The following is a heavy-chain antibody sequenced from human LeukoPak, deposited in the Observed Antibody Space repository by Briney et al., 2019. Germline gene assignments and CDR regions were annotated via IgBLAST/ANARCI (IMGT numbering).Heavy chain of an antibody. CDR2: TYYRSKWYN. D-gene: IGHD1-1*01. Sequence: PSQTLSLTCAISGDSFSGNSATWNWIRQSPSRGLEWLGRTYYRSKWYNDYALSVKSRISINSDTSKNQFSLQLSSVTPEDTAVYYCASGSLEFDNWGQGTLVTVSS. J-gene: IGHJ4*02. CDR3: ASGSLEFDN. V-gene: IGHV6-1*01. CDR1: GDSFSGNSAT.